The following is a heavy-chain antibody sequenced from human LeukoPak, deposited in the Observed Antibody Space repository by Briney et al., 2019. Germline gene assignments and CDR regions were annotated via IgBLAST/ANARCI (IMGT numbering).Heavy chain of an antibody. Sequence: SETLSLTCTVSGGSISSYYWSWIRQPPGKGLEWIGNIYDSGSTNYNPSLKSRVTISVDTSKNQFSLKLSSVTAADTAVYYCARESVGIAVDYWGQGTLVTVSS. CDR2: IYDSGST. V-gene: IGHV4-59*01. J-gene: IGHJ4*02. CDR3: ARESVGIAVDY. CDR1: GGSISSYY. D-gene: IGHD6-19*01.